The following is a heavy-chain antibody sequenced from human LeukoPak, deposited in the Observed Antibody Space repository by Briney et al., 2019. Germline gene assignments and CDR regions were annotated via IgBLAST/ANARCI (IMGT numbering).Heavy chain of an antibody. Sequence: TSETLSLTCTVSGGSISSSSYYWGWIRQPPGKGLEWIGSIYYSGSTNYNPSLKSRVTMSVDTSKNQFSLKLSSVTAADTAVYYCARQTYYDILTGYYVGYYFDYWGQGTLVTVSS. CDR1: GGSISSSSYY. CDR3: ARQTYYDILTGYYVGYYFDY. D-gene: IGHD3-9*01. V-gene: IGHV4-39*07. CDR2: IYYSGST. J-gene: IGHJ4*02.